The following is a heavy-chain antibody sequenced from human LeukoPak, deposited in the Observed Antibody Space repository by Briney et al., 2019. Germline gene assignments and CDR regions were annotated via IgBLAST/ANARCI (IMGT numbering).Heavy chain of an antibody. CDR1: GFTFSSFA. CDR3: AKGSSYFDGSGYYYFDY. Sequence: GASLRLSCAASGFTFSSFALTWVRQAPGKGLEWDSVISGRGSSTFYADSVKGRFTISRDNSKNTLYLRMNSLRAEDTAVYYCAKGSSYFDGSGYYYFDYWGQGTLVAVSS. J-gene: IGHJ4*02. CDR2: ISGRGSST. D-gene: IGHD3-22*01. V-gene: IGHV3-23*01.